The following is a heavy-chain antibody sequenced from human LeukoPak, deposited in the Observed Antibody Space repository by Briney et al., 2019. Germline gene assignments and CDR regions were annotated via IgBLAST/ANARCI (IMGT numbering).Heavy chain of an antibody. J-gene: IGHJ5*02. CDR1: GGSFSGYY. CDR2: IYYSGST. Sequence: PSETLSLTCAVYGGSFSGYYWSWIRQHPGKGLEWIGYIYYSGSTYYNPSLKSRVTISVDTSKNQFSLKLSSVTAADTAVYYCARGIVVVPAAPWFDPWGQGTLVTVSS. CDR3: ARGIVVVPAAPWFDP. D-gene: IGHD2-2*01. V-gene: IGHV4-31*11.